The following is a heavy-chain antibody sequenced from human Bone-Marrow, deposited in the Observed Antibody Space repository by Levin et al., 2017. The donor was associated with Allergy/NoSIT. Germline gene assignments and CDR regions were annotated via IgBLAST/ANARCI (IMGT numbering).Heavy chain of an antibody. V-gene: IGHV3-21*01. D-gene: IGHD4-11*01. CDR2: ISSTSSDI. J-gene: IGHJ4*02. CDR3: ARFPTVSPLVDY. CDR1: GXXFXRXX. Sequence: GGSLRLSCAASGXXFXRXXMXXXXXXXXKGLDWVSSISSTSSDIYYADSVKGRFTISRDNAKNSLYLQMNSLRAEDTAVYYCARFPTVSPLVDYWGQGTLVTVSS.